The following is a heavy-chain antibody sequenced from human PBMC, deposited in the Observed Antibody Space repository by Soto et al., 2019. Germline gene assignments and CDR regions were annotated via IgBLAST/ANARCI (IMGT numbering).Heavy chain of an antibody. V-gene: IGHV3-23*01. Sequence: EVQLLESGGGLVQPGRALRLSCAASVFTFSSEAMSWVRQAPGTGLVWVYAICGSGGHPYYAASVKGRYTITSDNSKNTLFLQMNSLRAEDTAVYYGEKFFVETGGSSCWPWTFDYWGQGTLVNVSS. CDR2: ICGSGGHP. CDR1: VFTFSSEA. J-gene: IGHJ4*02. CDR3: EKFFVETGGSSCWPWTFDY. D-gene: IGHD6-13*01.